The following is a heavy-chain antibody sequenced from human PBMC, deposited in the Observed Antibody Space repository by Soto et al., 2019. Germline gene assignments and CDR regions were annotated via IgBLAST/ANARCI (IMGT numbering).Heavy chain of an antibody. Sequence: KFQDRVTISRETSASTAYMELTSLRSEDTAVYYCARDTGDGTFDFWGQGTLVTVSS. D-gene: IGHD7-27*01. V-gene: IGHV1-3*01. CDR3: ARDTGDGTFDF. J-gene: IGHJ4*02.